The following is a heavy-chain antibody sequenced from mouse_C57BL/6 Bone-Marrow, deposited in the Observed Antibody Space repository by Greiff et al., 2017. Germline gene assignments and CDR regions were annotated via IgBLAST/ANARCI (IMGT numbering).Heavy chain of an antibody. J-gene: IGHJ3*01. V-gene: IGHV2-2*01. CDR1: GFPLTSYG. Sequence: VKLMESGPGLVQPSQSLSITCTVSGFPLTSYGVHWVRQSPGKGLEWLGVIWSGGSTDYNAAFISRLSISKDNSKSQVFFKMNSLQADDTAIYYCARNGGWLLSFAYWGQGTLVTVSA. CDR2: IWSGGST. CDR3: ARNGGWLLSFAY. D-gene: IGHD2-3*01.